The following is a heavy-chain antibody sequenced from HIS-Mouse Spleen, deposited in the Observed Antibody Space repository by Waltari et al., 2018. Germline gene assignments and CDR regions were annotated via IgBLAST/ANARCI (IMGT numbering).Heavy chain of an antibody. J-gene: IGHJ3*02. CDR1: GGSFSGYY. CDR2: INHSGST. D-gene: IGHD3-10*01. CDR3: ARGGPRGLNAFDI. Sequence: QVQLQQWGAGLLKPSETLSLTCAVYGGSFSGYYWSWIRQPPGKGLEWIGEINHSGSTNYNPSPKSRVTISVDTSKNQFSLKLSSVTAADTAVYYCARGGPRGLNAFDIWGQGTMVTVSS. V-gene: IGHV4-34*01.